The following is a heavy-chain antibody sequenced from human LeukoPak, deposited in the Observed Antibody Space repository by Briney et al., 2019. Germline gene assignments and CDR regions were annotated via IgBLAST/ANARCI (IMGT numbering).Heavy chain of an antibody. V-gene: IGHV3-23*01. CDR3: AKPDSSGYYHAGGAFDI. D-gene: IGHD3-22*01. Sequence: GGSLTLSCAASGFTFSSYGMHWVRQAPGKGLEWVSAINGSGCSTYYADPVKGRFTISRDNSKNTLYMQRNSLRAEDTAVYYCAKPDSSGYYHAGGAFDIWGEETMVTVSS. CDR1: GFTFSSYG. J-gene: IGHJ3*02. CDR2: INGSGCST.